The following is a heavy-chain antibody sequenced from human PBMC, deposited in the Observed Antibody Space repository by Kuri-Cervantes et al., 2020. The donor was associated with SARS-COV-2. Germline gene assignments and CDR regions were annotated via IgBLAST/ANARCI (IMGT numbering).Heavy chain of an antibody. CDR3: ARGLYPVGATILYYFDY. Sequence: LRLSCAVYGGSFSGYYWSWIRQPPGKGLEWIGEINHSGSTNYNPSLKSRVTISVDTSKNQFSLKLSSVTAADTAVYYCARGLYPVGATILYYFDYWGQGTLVTVSS. CDR2: INHSGST. J-gene: IGHJ4*02. D-gene: IGHD1-26*01. V-gene: IGHV4-34*01. CDR1: GGSFSGYY.